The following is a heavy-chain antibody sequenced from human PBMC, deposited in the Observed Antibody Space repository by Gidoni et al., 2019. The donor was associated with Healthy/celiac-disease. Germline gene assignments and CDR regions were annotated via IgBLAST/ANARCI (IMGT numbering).Heavy chain of an antibody. CDR2: ISYDGSNK. J-gene: IGHJ4*02. V-gene: IGHV3-30*18. CDR3: AKGEHDY. CDR1: GFTFISYG. Sequence: QVQLLESGGGVVQHGWSLRLSCAASGFTFISYGMHWLGQAPGKGLEWVAVISYDGSNKYYADSVKGRFTISRDNSKNTLYLQMNSLGAEDTAVYYCAKGEHDYWGQGTLVTVSS. D-gene: IGHD1-1*01.